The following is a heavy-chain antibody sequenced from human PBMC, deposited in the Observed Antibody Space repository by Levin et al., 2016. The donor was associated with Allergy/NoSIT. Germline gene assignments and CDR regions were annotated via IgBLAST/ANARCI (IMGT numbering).Heavy chain of an antibody. D-gene: IGHD1-7*01. J-gene: IGHJ6*02. CDR2: ISAYNGNT. CDR3: ARVSGITGTNSLGGGNAYYYYYGMDV. CDR1: GYTFTSYA. V-gene: IGHV1-18*01. Sequence: ASVKVSCKASGYTFTSYAMHWVRQAPGQRLEWMGWISAYNGNTNYAQKLQGRVTMTTDTSTSTAYMELRSLRSDDTAVYYCARVSGITGTNSLGGGNAYYYYYGMDVWGQGTTVTVSS.